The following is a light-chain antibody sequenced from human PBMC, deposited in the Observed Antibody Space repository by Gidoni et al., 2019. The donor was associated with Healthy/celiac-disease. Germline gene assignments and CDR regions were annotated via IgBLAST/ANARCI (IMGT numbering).Light chain of an antibody. V-gene: IGKV3-20*01. J-gene: IGKJ1*01. CDR3: QQYGSSPT. Sequence: EIVFTQSPGTLSLSPGERATLSCRASQSVSSSYLAWYQQKPGQAPRLLIYGASSRATGIPDRFSGSGSGTDFTLTISRLEPEDFAVYYCQQYGSSPTCGQGTKVEIK. CDR1: QSVSSSY. CDR2: GAS.